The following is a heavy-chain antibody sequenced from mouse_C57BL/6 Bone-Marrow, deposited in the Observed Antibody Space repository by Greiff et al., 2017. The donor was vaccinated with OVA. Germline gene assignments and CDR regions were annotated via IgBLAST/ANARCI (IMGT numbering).Heavy chain of an antibody. Sequence: VQLQQPGAELVKPGASVKLSCKASGYTFTSYWMQWVKQRPGQGLEWIGEIDPSDSYTNYNQKFKGKATLTVDTSSSTAYMQLSSLTSEDSAVYYCARGVTSAMDYWGQGTSVTVSS. CDR2: IDPSDSYT. V-gene: IGHV1-50*01. J-gene: IGHJ4*01. D-gene: IGHD2-2*01. CDR1: GYTFTSYW. CDR3: ARGVTSAMDY.